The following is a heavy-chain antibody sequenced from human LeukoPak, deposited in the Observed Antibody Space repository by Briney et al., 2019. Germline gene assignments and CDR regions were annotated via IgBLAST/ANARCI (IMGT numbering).Heavy chain of an antibody. V-gene: IGHV4-59*01. CDR3: ARSGILEWLLPKYYFDY. D-gene: IGHD3-3*01. Sequence: SETLSLTCTVSGDSISSYYWSWIRQPPGKGLEWIGYIYYIGSTNYNPSLKSRLTISLDTSKNQFSLKLSSVTAADTAVYYCARSGILEWLLPKYYFDYWGQGTLVTVSS. CDR1: GDSISSYY. CDR2: IYYIGST. J-gene: IGHJ4*02.